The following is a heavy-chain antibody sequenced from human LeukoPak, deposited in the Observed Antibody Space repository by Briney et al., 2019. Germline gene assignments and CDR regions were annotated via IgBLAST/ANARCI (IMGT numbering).Heavy chain of an antibody. CDR3: ARIGVQYYFDY. CDR1: GFTVSSNY. CDR2: IYSGGST. V-gene: IGHV3-53*01. J-gene: IGHJ4*02. D-gene: IGHD2-8*01. Sequence: GGSLRLSCAASGFTVSSNYMSWVRQAPGKGLEWVSVIYSGGSTYYADSVKGRFTISRDNSKNTLYLQMNSLRAEDTAVYYCARIGVQYYFDYWGQGTLVTVSS.